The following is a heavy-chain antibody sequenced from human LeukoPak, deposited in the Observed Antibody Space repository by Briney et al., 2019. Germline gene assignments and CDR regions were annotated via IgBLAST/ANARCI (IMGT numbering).Heavy chain of an antibody. CDR2: INPNSGGT. J-gene: IGHJ4*02. CDR3: ARKGREGYGDPWDY. CDR1: GYTFTGYY. V-gene: IGHV1-2*04. Sequence: ASVKVSCKASGYTFTGYYMHWVRQAPGQGLEWMGWINPNSGGTNYAQKFQGWVTMTRDTSISTAYMELSRLRSDDTAVYYCARKGREGYGDPWDYWGQGTLVTVSS. D-gene: IGHD4-17*01.